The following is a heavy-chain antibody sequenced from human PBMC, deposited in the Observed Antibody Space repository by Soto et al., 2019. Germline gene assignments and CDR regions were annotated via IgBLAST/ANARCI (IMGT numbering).Heavy chain of an antibody. D-gene: IGHD2-21*02. CDR2: SSGSGAET. V-gene: IGHV3-23*04. CDR1: GFTLGSYA. J-gene: IGHJ4*01. Sequence: EVQLVESGGGLVQPGGSLRLSCAASGFTLGSYAMTWVRQAPGKGLEWVSGSSGSGAETYYADSVTGRFSVSRDNYKITLYLQMNRLRAEDTAFYYCASRLAATVVTPRFLYWGHGILVTVSS. CDR3: ASRLAATVVTPRFLY.